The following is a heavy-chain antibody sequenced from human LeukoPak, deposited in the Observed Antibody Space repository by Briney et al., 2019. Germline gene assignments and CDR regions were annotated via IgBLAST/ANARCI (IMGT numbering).Heavy chain of an antibody. D-gene: IGHD6-19*01. CDR3: AKEGSSSGWGMDWYFDL. J-gene: IGHJ2*01. CDR2: ISSSSSSYI. V-gene: IGHV3-21*01. Sequence: GGSLRLSCAASGFTFSSYSMNWVRQAPGKGLEWVSSISSSSSSYIYYADSVKGRFTISRDNAKNSLYLQMNSLRAEDTAVYYCAKEGSSSGWGMDWYFDLWGRGTLVTVSS. CDR1: GFTFSSYS.